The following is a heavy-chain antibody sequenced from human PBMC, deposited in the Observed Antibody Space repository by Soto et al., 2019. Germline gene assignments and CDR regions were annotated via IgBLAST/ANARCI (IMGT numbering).Heavy chain of an antibody. CDR1: GFTDSNNY. Sequence: EVQLVESGGGLIQPGGSLRLSCAVSGFTDSNNYMRWVRQAPGKGLEWVSLIYSSGDTYYADSVKGRFTISRDSSKNMLYVQMNSLRAEDAAVYYCARDRHCSGGGCRGAWGQGTLVTVSS. J-gene: IGHJ4*02. CDR2: IYSSGDT. V-gene: IGHV3-53*01. D-gene: IGHD2-15*01. CDR3: ARDRHCSGGGCRGA.